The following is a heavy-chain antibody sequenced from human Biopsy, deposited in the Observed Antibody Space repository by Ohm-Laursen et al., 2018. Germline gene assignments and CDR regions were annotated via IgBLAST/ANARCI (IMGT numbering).Heavy chain of an antibody. CDR2: IVPIFATA. V-gene: IGHV1-69*06. CDR3: AREAIGYQLPSDD. CDR1: GGSFSTYT. D-gene: IGHD2-2*01. J-gene: IGHJ4*02. Sequence: SSVKVFCQVSGGSFSTYTISWVRQPPGQGLEWMGGIVPIFATANYAQRFQGRVTITADKTANTVYMELTSLTSEDTAVYYCAREAIGYQLPSDDWGQGTLVTVSS.